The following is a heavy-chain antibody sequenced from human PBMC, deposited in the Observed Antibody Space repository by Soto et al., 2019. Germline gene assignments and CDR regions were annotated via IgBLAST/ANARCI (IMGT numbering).Heavy chain of an antibody. CDR1: GGTFSSYA. CDR2: IIPIFGTA. V-gene: IGHV1-69*01. CDR3: ASYEGIAAAGDYYYYGMDV. D-gene: IGHD6-13*01. Sequence: QVQLVQSGAEVKKPGSSVKVSCKASGGTFSSYAISWVRQAPGQGLEWMGGIIPIFGTANYAQKFQGRVTITADESTSTAYMGLSSLRSEDTAVYYCASYEGIAAAGDYYYYGMDVWGQGTTVTVSS. J-gene: IGHJ6*02.